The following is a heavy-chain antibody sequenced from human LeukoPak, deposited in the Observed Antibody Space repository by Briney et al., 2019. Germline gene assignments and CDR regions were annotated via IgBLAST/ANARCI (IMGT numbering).Heavy chain of an antibody. CDR3: ATRVVVTAMGSFDY. D-gene: IGHD2-21*02. J-gene: IGHJ4*02. CDR1: GFTFSSYS. CDR2: ISSSSSYI. Sequence: PGGSLRLSCAASGFTFSSYSMNWVRQAPGKGLEWDSSISSSSSYIYYADSVKGRFTISRDNAKNSLYLQMNSLRAEDTAVYYCATRVVVTAMGSFDYWGQGTLVTVSS. V-gene: IGHV3-21*01.